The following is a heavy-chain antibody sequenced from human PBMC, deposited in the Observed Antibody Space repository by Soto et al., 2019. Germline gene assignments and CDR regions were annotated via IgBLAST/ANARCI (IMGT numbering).Heavy chain of an antibody. CDR3: VGGLVVPAASQMDV. V-gene: IGHV3-21*01. D-gene: IGHD2-2*01. CDR2: ISSSSSYI. J-gene: IGHJ6*04. CDR1: GFTFSSYS. Sequence: PGGSLRLSCAASGFTFSSYSMNWVRQAPGKGLEWVSSISSSSSYIYYADSVKGRFTISRDNAKNSLYLQMNSLRAEDTAMYYCVGGLVVPAASQMDVWGKGTTVTVSS.